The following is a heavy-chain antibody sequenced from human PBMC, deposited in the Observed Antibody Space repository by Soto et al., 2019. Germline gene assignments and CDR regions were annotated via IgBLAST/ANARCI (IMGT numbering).Heavy chain of an antibody. CDR1: GFSLSTSGVG. Sequence: QITLKESGPTLVKPTQTLTLTCTFSGFSLSTSGVGVGWIRQPPGKALEWLALIYWEDDKRYSPSLKSRLTITKDTSKNQVVLTMTSMDPVDTATYYCAHLQGLWFGDAFDIWGQGTMVTLAS. J-gene: IGHJ3*02. CDR3: AHLQGLWFGDAFDI. CDR2: IYWEDDK. D-gene: IGHD3-10*01. V-gene: IGHV2-5*02.